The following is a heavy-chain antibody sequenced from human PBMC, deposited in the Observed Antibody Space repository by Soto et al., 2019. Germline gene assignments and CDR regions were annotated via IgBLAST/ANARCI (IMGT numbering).Heavy chain of an antibody. CDR2: IKSKNDGETT. CDR1: GFTFANAW. J-gene: IGHJ4*02. V-gene: IGHV3-15*07. CDR3: ASPERWAPAARAY. Sequence: VQLVESGGGSVEPGGSLRLSCATAGFTFANAWMNWIRQAPGMGLEWVGRIKSKNDGETTDYAAAVKGRFTISRDDAERTVYLEMASLKSEDTAVYYCASPERWAPAARAYWGQGALVTVSS. D-gene: IGHD6-13*01.